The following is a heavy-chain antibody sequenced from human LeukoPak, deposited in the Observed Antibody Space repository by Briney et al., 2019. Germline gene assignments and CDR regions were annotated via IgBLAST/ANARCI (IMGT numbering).Heavy chain of an antibody. J-gene: IGHJ3*02. CDR2: ISGSRGDT. Sequence: AGGSLRLSCAASGFTFSNYAMSWVRQAPGKGLEWVSGISGSRGDTYYADSVKGRFTISRDNAKNSLYLQMNSLRAEDTAVYYCARVVGDAFDIWGQGTMDTVSS. V-gene: IGHV3-23*01. CDR1: GFTFSNYA. CDR3: ARVVGDAFDI.